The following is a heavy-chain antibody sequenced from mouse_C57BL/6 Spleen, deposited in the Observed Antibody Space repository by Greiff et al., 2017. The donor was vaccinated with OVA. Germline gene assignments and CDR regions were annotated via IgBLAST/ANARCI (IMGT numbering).Heavy chain of an antibody. D-gene: IGHD2-4*01. J-gene: IGHJ2*01. CDR3: AREGDYDYDGGFDY. CDR1: GYSITSGYY. CDR2: ISYDGSN. Sequence: DVKLVESGPGLVKPSQSLSLTCSVTGYSITSGYYWNWIRQFPGNKLEWMGYISYDGSNNYNPSLKNRISITRDTSKNQFFLKLNSVTTEDTATYYCAREGDYDYDGGFDYWGQGTTLTVSS. V-gene: IGHV3-6*01.